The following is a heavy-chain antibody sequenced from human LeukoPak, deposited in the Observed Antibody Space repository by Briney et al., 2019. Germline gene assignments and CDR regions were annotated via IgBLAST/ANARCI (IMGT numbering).Heavy chain of an antibody. V-gene: IGHV3-48*03. CDR1: GFTLRSYE. CDR3: ARGAVAGTWNYFDY. CDR2: ISSGAYTI. Sequence: PGGALRLSCAASGFTLRSYEVNWVRQAPGKGVEWVAYISSGAYTIYYADSVKGRFTISRDNAKKSLYLQMNSLRAEDTAVYYCARGAVAGTWNYFDYWGQGTLVTVSS. D-gene: IGHD6-19*01. J-gene: IGHJ4*02.